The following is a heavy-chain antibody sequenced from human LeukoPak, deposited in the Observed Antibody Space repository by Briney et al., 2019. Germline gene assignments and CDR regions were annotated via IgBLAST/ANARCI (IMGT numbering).Heavy chain of an antibody. Sequence: GGSLRLSCAASGFTFSNSAMNWVRQVTGKGPEWVSSIDYDSSHIYYAASVRGRFTISRDNARNSVYLQMNSLRVEDTAVYYCARDPLRYLRVGHYDYWGQGTLVAVSS. V-gene: IGHV3-21*01. CDR1: GFTFSNSA. CDR2: IDYDSSHI. CDR3: ARDPLRYLRVGHYDY. D-gene: IGHD3-9*01. J-gene: IGHJ4*02.